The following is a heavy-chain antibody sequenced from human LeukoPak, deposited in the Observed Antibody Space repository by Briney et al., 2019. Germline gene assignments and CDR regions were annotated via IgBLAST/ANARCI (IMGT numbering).Heavy chain of an antibody. Sequence: GESLKISCAASGFTFSSYGMHWVRQAPGKGLEWVAVIWYDGSNKYYADSVKGRFTTSRDNSKNTLYLQMNSLRAEDTAVYYCARGVIAAAGIVDYWGQGTLVTVSS. CDR2: IWYDGSNK. D-gene: IGHD6-13*01. CDR3: ARGVIAAAGIVDY. V-gene: IGHV3-33*01. J-gene: IGHJ4*02. CDR1: GFTFSSYG.